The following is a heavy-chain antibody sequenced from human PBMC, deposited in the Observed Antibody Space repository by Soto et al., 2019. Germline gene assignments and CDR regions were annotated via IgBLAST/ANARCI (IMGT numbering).Heavy chain of an antibody. Sequence: ELQLVESGGGLVQPGGSLRVSCAASGFIFRSYAFNWIRQAPGKGLEWVSYISVGGGSIFYADSVKGRFTISRDDGQNSVYLQMDNLKGEDTAVYYCVRDDRWAFDIWGQGTMVTVSS. CDR2: ISVGGGSI. V-gene: IGHV3-48*01. CDR3: VRDDRWAFDI. D-gene: IGHD3-22*01. J-gene: IGHJ3*02. CDR1: GFIFRSYA.